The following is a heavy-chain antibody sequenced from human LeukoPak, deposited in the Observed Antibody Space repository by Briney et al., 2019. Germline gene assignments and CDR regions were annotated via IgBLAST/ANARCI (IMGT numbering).Heavy chain of an antibody. CDR1: GYSISSDYY. V-gene: IGHV4-38-2*01. CDR2: ISHGGRT. J-gene: IGHJ4*02. D-gene: IGHD1-26*01. Sequence: SSETLSLTCAVSGYSISSDYYWGWLRQPPGKGLEWIGRISHGGRTYYNPSFKSRVTTSVDTAKNEVSLKLSSVTAADTGVYYCAGIVGNIEVFDHWGQGTLVTVSS. CDR3: AGIVGNIEVFDH.